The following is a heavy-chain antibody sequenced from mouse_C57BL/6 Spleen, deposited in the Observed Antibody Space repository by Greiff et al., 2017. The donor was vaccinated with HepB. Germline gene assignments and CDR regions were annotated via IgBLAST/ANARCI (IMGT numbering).Heavy chain of an antibody. CDR1: GYTFTSYW. Sequence: VQLQQPGAELVMPGASVKLSCKASGYTFTSYWMHWVKQRPGQGLEWIGEIDPSDSYTKYNQKFKGKSTLTVDKSSSTAYMQLSSLTSEDSAVYYCARAGDYDPWFAYWGQGTLVTVSA. CDR2: IDPSDSYT. D-gene: IGHD2-4*01. V-gene: IGHV1-69*01. CDR3: ARAGDYDPWFAY. J-gene: IGHJ3*01.